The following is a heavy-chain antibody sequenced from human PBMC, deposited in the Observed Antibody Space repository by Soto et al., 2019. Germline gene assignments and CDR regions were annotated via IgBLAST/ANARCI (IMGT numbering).Heavy chain of an antibody. Sequence: QVQLVQSGAEVKEPGASVRVSCKASGYTFRNYDINWVRQATGQGLEWMGWMNPESRNTGYAQKFQGRVTMTRDISISTAYMELTSLRSEDTAVYYCARFVRHQLPTIDFWGQGTLVTVSS. CDR1: GYTFRNYD. CDR3: ARFVRHQLPTIDF. V-gene: IGHV1-8*01. D-gene: IGHD2-2*01. CDR2: MNPESRNT. J-gene: IGHJ4*02.